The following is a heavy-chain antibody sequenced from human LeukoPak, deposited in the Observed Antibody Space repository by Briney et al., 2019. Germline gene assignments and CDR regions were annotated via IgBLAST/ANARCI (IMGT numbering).Heavy chain of an antibody. V-gene: IGHV3-30-3*01. D-gene: IGHD3-10*01. CDR3: ARVGVWFGEANWFDP. CDR1: GFTFSSYA. J-gene: IGHJ5*02. CDR2: ISYDGSNK. Sequence: GGSLRLSCAASGFTFSSYAMHWVRQAPGKGLEWVAVISYDGSNKYYADSVKGRFTISRDNSKNTLYLQMNSLRVEDTAVYYCARVGVWFGEANWFDPWGQGTLVTVSS.